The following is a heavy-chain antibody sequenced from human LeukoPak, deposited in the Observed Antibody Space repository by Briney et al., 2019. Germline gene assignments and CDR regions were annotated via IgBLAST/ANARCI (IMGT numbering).Heavy chain of an antibody. D-gene: IGHD3-22*01. J-gene: IGHJ4*02. CDR3: ARAGDSSGYYYHY. CDR1: GYSFTSYW. V-gene: IGHV5-51*01. Sequence: GESLKISCKGSGYSFTSYWIGWVRQLPGKGLEWMRIIYPGDSDTRYSPSFQGQVTISADKSISTAYLQWSSLKASDTAMYYCARAGDSSGYYYHYWGQGTLVTVSS. CDR2: IYPGDSDT.